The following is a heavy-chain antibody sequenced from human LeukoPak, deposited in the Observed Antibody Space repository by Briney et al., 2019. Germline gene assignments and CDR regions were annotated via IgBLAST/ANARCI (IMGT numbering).Heavy chain of an antibody. D-gene: IGHD3-10*01. Sequence: VASVKVSCKASGGTFSSYAISWVRQAPGQGLEWMGGIIPIFGTANYAQKFQGRVTITADESTSTAYMELSSLRSEDTAVYYCARGYGSGSYYTNLWGQGTLVTVSS. CDR3: ARGYGSGSYYTNL. J-gene: IGHJ4*02. CDR2: IIPIFGTA. CDR1: GGTFSSYA. V-gene: IGHV1-69*01.